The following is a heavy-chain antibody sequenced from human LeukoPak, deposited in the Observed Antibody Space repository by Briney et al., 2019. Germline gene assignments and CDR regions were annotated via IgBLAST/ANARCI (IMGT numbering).Heavy chain of an antibody. J-gene: IGHJ4*02. D-gene: IGHD3-9*01. V-gene: IGHV4-59*08. CDR3: ARLGRDYDILTGYYHPPL. Sequence: SETLSLTCTVSGGSISSYYWSWIRQPPGKGLEWIGYIYYSGSANYNPSLKSRLTISVDTSKNQFSLKLSSVTAADTAVYYCARLGRDYDILTGYYHPPLWGQGTLVTVSS. CDR1: GGSISSYY. CDR2: IYYSGSA.